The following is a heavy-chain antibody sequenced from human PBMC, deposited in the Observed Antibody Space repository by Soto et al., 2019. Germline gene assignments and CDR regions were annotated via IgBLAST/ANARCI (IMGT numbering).Heavy chain of an antibody. J-gene: IGHJ2*01. CDR3: AKSRVGSGRGYFDL. CDR1: GFTFSIYP. V-gene: IGHV3-23*01. CDR2: IGTTGGDT. D-gene: IGHD6-25*01. Sequence: EVQLLESGGGLVQPGGSLRLSCAASGFTFSIYPMSWVRQTPEKGLEWVSTIGTTGGDTYYADSVRGRSTISRDDSKNTLYLQMSRLRAEESAVYYCAKSRVGSGRGYFDLWGRGTRVTVSS.